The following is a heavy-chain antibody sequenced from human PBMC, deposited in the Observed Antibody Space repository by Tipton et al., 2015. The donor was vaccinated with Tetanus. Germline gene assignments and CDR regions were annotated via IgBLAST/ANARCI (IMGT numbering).Heavy chain of an antibody. CDR3: AKDLRPNLGFDL. CDR2: ITADGGAT. J-gene: IGHJ2*01. V-gene: IGHV3-23*01. D-gene: IGHD3-16*01. CDR1: GFTFSSYA. Sequence: CAASGFTFSSYALIWVRQAPGKGLEYVSSITADGGATYYADSVRGRFTISRDNSKDTVYLQMSSLRADDTAVYYCAKDLRPNLGFDLWGHGTLVTVSS.